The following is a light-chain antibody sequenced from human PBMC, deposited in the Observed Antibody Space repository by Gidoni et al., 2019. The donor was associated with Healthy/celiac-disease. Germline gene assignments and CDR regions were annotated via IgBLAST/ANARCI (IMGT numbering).Light chain of an antibody. CDR3: QQYGSSPPWT. J-gene: IGKJ1*01. Sequence: EIVWTQSPGTLSLSPGERATLSCRASQSVSSSYLAWYQQKPGPAPRLLIYGASSRATGIPDRFSGSGSGTDFTLTISRLEPEDFAVYYCQQYGSSPPWTFGQGTKVEIK. V-gene: IGKV3-20*01. CDR2: GAS. CDR1: QSVSSSY.